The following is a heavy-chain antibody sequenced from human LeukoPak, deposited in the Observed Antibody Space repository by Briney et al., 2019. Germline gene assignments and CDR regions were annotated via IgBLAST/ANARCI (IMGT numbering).Heavy chain of an antibody. CDR1: GGSIGSSSYY. D-gene: IGHD3-22*01. J-gene: IGHJ4*02. Sequence: SETLSLTCTVSGGSIGSSSYYWGWIRQPPGKGLEWIGSIYYSGSTYYNPSLKSRVTISVDTSKNQFSLKLSSVTAADTAVYYCARLYYYDSSGYYYGRAHWGQGTLVTVSS. CDR2: IYYSGST. V-gene: IGHV4-39*01. CDR3: ARLYYYDSSGYYYGRAH.